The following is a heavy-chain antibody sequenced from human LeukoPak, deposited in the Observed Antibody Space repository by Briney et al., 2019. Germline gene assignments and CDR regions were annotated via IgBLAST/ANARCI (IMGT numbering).Heavy chain of an antibody. D-gene: IGHD1-1*01. CDR1: GGTFSSYA. V-gene: IGHV1-69*04. Sequence: PVKVSCKASGGTFSSYAISWVRQAPGQGLEWMGRIIPILGIANYAQKFQGRVTITADKSTSTAYMELSSLRSEDTAVYYCARHNRAQDGMDVWGQGTTVTVSS. CDR3: ARHNRAQDGMDV. J-gene: IGHJ6*02. CDR2: IIPILGIA.